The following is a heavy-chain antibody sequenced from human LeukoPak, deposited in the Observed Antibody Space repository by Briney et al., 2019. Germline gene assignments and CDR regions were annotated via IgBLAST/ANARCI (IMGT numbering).Heavy chain of an antibody. D-gene: IGHD6-13*01. Sequence: SETLSLTCTVSGGSISSSSYYWGWIRQPPGKGLEWIGSIYYSGSTYYNPSLKSRVTISVDTSKNQFSLKLSSVTAADTAVYYCARQRQQQLVLSWGQGTLVTVSS. CDR2: IYYSGST. V-gene: IGHV4-39*01. CDR1: GGSISSSSYY. CDR3: ARQRQQQLVLS. J-gene: IGHJ4*02.